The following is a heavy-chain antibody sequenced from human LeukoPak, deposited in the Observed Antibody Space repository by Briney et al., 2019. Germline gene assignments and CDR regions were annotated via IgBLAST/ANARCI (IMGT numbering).Heavy chain of an antibody. Sequence: QSGGSLRLSCAASGFIFRNYGMNWVRQAPGKGLEWVAVLSYDGNNKYYADSLKGRFTISRDNSKNTLYLQMNSLRAEDTAVYYCARGLRGSGWDLPFDYWGQGTLVTVSS. CDR1: GFIFRNYG. V-gene: IGHV3-33*05. J-gene: IGHJ4*02. CDR3: ARGLRGSGWDLPFDY. D-gene: IGHD6-19*01. CDR2: LSYDGNNK.